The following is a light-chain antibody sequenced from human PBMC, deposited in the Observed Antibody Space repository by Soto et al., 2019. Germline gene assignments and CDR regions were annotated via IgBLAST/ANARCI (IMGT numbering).Light chain of an antibody. V-gene: IGLV1-47*01. CDR1: SSNIGNND. Sequence: QSVLTQPPSASETPGQTVTISCSGNSSNIGNNDVYWYKQVPGTAPKLVVLKNTQRASRVPDRFSGSKSGTSASLAITGLRSEDEADYYCAAWDDSQNGRVVFGGGTKVTVL. J-gene: IGLJ2*01. CDR3: AAWDDSQNGRVV. CDR2: KNT.